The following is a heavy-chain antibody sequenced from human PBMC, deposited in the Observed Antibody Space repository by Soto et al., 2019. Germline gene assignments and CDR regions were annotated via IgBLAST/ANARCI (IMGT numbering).Heavy chain of an antibody. CDR1: GCTFSSYS. Sequence: EGSLRLPCGASGCTFSSYSMNWVSQATGKGLEWVSSISSSSSYIYYADSVKGRFTISRDNAKNSLYLQMNSLRAEDTAVYYCVRELPSRFDPWGQGTLVTVSS. V-gene: IGHV3-21*01. CDR3: VRELPSRFDP. J-gene: IGHJ5*02. CDR2: ISSSSSYI.